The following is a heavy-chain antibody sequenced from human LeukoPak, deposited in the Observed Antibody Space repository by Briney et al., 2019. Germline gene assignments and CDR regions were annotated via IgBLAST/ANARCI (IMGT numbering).Heavy chain of an antibody. D-gene: IGHD3-22*01. CDR3: ARVRGYYYDSSGSLPYYFDY. CDR2: INWNGGST. J-gene: IGHJ4*02. V-gene: IGHV3-20*01. CDR1: GFTVSSNY. Sequence: GGSLRLSCAASGFTVSSNYMSWVRQAPGKGLEWVSGINWNGGSTGYADSVKGRFTISRDNAKNSLYLQMNSLRAEDTALYHCARVRGYYYDSSGSLPYYFDYWGQGTLVTVSS.